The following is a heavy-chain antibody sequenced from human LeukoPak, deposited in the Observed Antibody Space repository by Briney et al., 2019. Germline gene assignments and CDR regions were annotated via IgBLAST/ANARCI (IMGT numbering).Heavy chain of an antibody. D-gene: IGHD3-22*01. V-gene: IGHV1-18*04. CDR3: ARDIFVDSSYNNFDY. CDR2: ISAYNGNT. CDR1: GYTFTGYY. Sequence: GASVKVSCKASGYTFTGYYMHWVRQAPGQGLEWMGWISAYNGNTNYAQKLQGRVTMTTDTSTSTAYMELRSLRADDTAVYYCARDIFVDSSYNNFDYWGQGTLVTVSS. J-gene: IGHJ4*02.